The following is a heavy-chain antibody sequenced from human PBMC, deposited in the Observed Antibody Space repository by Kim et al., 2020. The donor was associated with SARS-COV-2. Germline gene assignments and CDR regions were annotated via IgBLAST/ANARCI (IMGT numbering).Heavy chain of an antibody. Sequence: GSVKGRFTSSRENAKNSLYLQMNSLRAGDTAVYYCARSTHYGDLYYFDYWGQGTLVTVSS. J-gene: IGHJ4*02. V-gene: IGHV3-13*01. CDR3: ARSTHYGDLYYFDY. D-gene: IGHD4-17*01.